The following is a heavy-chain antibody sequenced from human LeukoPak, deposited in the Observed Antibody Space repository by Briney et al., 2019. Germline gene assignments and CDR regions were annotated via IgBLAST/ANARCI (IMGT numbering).Heavy chain of an antibody. J-gene: IGHJ6*03. Sequence: GGSLRLSCAASGFTFSSYAMSWVRQAPGKGLEWVSAISGSGGSTYYADSVKGRFTISRDNAKNSLYLQMNSLRAEDTAVYYCARANDNYYYYYMDVWGKGTTVTISS. V-gene: IGHV3-23*01. CDR3: ARANDNYYYYYMDV. CDR1: GFTFSSYA. D-gene: IGHD3-9*01. CDR2: ISGSGGST.